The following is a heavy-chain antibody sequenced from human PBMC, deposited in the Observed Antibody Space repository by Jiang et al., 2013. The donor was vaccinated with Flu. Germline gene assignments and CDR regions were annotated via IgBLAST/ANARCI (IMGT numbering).Heavy chain of an antibody. CDR2: IRSSGGPI. CDR1: GFSISSFS. Sequence: VQLLESGGGLVQPGGSLRLSCAASGFSISSFSMNWVRQAPGKGLEWVSYIRSSGGPIYYADSVKGRFTISRDVAKNSLFLQMNSLRDEDTAVYYCTRDPHALDYWGQGTLVTVSS. CDR3: TRDPHALDY. J-gene: IGHJ4*02. V-gene: IGHV3-48*02.